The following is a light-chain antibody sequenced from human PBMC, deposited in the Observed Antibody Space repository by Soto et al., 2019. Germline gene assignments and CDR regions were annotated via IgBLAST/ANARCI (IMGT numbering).Light chain of an antibody. J-gene: IGKJ4*01. Sequence: DMRLTQSPSSLSASIGDRVTITCQASHDIATYLNWYQQKPGKPPKLLIYDASTLEKGFPSRFSRSGSGTDFTFTIFTLQPEDFATYYCQEFDHPPPIIFGGGTKVEMK. CDR1: HDIATY. V-gene: IGKV1-33*01. CDR3: QEFDHPPPII. CDR2: DAS.